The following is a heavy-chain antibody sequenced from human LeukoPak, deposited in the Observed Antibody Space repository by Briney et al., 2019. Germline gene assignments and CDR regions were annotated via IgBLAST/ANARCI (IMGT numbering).Heavy chain of an antibody. D-gene: IGHD1/OR15-1a*01. J-gene: IGHJ4*02. V-gene: IGHV3-23*01. CDR1: GFTFSSYA. Sequence: GGSLRLSCAASGFTFSSYAMSWVRQAPGNGLEWVSAISGSGGSTYYADSVKGRFTISRDNSKNTLYLQMNSLRAEDTAVYYCAKRSWSNRGFDYWGQGTLVTVSS. CDR3: AKRSWSNRGFDY. CDR2: ISGSGGST.